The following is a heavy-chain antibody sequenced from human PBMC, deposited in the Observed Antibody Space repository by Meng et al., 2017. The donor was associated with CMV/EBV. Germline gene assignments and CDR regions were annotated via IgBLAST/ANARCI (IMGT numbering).Heavy chain of an antibody. CDR1: GYTFTSYG. D-gene: IGHD1-7*01. V-gene: IGHV1-18*01. CDR3: ATYIGNYINWYFDL. Sequence: QVQLVQSGAEVKKPGASVKVSCKASGYTFTSYGISWVRQAPGQGLEWMGWISAYNGNTNYAQKLQGRVTMTRDTSISTAYMELSRLRSDDTAVYYCATYIGNYINWYFDLWGRGTLVTVSS. CDR2: ISAYNGNT. J-gene: IGHJ2*01.